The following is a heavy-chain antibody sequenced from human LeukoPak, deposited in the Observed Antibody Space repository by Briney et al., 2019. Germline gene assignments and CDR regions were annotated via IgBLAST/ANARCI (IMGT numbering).Heavy chain of an antibody. CDR1: GYTFTSYA. J-gene: IGHJ5*02. V-gene: IGHV1-3*01. CDR2: INAGNGNT. CDR3: ARGPGHKCSGGSCHKNWFDP. Sequence: ASVKVSCKASGYTFTSYAMHWVRQAPGQRLEWMGWINAGNGNTKYSQKFQGRVTITRDTSASTAYMELSSLRSEDTAVYYCARGPGHKCSGGSCHKNWFDPWGQGTLVTVSS. D-gene: IGHD2-15*01.